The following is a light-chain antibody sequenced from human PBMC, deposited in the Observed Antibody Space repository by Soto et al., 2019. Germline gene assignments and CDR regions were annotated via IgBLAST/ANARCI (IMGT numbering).Light chain of an antibody. Sequence: DIQRTRSPSTLYASVGDRVTITCRASQSISTWLAWYQQIPGKAPKLLIYKASRLESGVPSRFSGTGSGTETTLTISSLKNDDCRTYDSQHSSDYSRTFGQGTKVDIK. CDR3: QHSSDYSRT. CDR1: QSISTW. CDR2: KAS. J-gene: IGKJ1*01. V-gene: IGKV1-5*03.